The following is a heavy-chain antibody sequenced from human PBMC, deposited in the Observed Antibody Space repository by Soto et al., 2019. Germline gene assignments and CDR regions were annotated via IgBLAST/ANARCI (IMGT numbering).Heavy chain of an antibody. V-gene: IGHV3-21*01. CDR2: IGRRSDI. CDR1: GFTFSNYA. CDR3: AREETAWPLAYGLDV. J-gene: IGHJ6*02. D-gene: IGHD2-21*02. Sequence: PGGSLRLSCAASGFTFSNYAMSWVRQAPGKGLEWVSSIGRRSDIYYADSVKGRFTISRDNAKNSVSLQMNSLRDEDTAVYYCAREETAWPLAYGLDVWGQGTTVTVSS.